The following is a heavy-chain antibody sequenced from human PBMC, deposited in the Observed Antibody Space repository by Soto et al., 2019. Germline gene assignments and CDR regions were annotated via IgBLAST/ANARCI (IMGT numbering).Heavy chain of an antibody. CDR3: ARVVYPELTPLYYFDY. Sequence: QVQLQESGPGLVKPSQTLSLTCTVSGGSISSGDYYWSWIRQPPGKGLEWIGYIYYSGSTYYNPSLKSRVTISVDTSKNQFSLKLSSVTAADTAVYYCARVVYPELTPLYYFDYWGQGTLVTVSS. CDR1: GGSISSGDYY. CDR2: IYYSGST. J-gene: IGHJ4*02. D-gene: IGHD2-8*01. V-gene: IGHV4-30-4*01.